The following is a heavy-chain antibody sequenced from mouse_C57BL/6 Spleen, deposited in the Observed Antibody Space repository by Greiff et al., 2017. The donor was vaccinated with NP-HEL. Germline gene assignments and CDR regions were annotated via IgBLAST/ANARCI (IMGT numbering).Heavy chain of an antibody. CDR2: IYPGSGNT. CDR3: ARGYGGNYFDY. D-gene: IGHD1-1*02. J-gene: IGHJ2*01. Sequence: QVQLKESGAELVRPGASVKLSCKASGYTFTDYYINWVKQRPGQGLEWIARIYPGSGNTYYNEKFKGKATLTAEKSSSTAYMQLSSLTSEDSAVYFCARGYGGNYFDYWGQGTTLTVSS. V-gene: IGHV1-76*01. CDR1: GYTFTDYY.